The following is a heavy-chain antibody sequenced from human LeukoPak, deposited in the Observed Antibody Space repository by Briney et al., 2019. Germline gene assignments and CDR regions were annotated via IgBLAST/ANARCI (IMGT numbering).Heavy chain of an antibody. CDR3: ARAGRLLEGPYMDI. CDR2: IYSGGST. Sequence: GGSLRLSCAASGFTVSSNYMSWVRQAPGKGLEWGSVIYSGGSTYYADSVKGRFTISRDNSKITLYLQMNSLKADDTAVYYCARAGRLLEGPYMDIWGKATTVTVSS. D-gene: IGHD3-3*01. CDR1: GFTVSSNY. J-gene: IGHJ6*03. V-gene: IGHV3-53*01.